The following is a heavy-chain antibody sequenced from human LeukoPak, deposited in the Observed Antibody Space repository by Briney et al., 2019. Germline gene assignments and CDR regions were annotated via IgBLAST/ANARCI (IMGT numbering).Heavy chain of an antibody. Sequence: SETLSLTCTVSGGSISSYYWSWIRQPAGKGLEWIGRIYTSGSTNYNPSLKSRVTMSVDTSKNQFSLKLSSVTAADTAVYYCARRNLGYCSSTSCYNYDYWGQGTLVTVSS. J-gene: IGHJ4*02. CDR2: IYTSGST. CDR1: GGSISSYY. V-gene: IGHV4-4*07. CDR3: ARRNLGYCSSTSCYNYDY. D-gene: IGHD2-2*02.